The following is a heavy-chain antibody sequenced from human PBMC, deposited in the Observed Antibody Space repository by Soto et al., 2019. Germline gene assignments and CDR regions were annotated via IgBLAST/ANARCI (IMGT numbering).Heavy chain of an antibody. Sequence: QLQLQESGPGLVKPSETLSLTCTVSGGSISSSSYYWGWIRQPPGKGLEWIGSIYYSGSTYYNPSLKSRVTISVDTSKNQFSLKLSSVTAADTAVYYCARHPHTVTHFDYWGQGTLVTVSS. V-gene: IGHV4-39*01. CDR2: IYYSGST. CDR1: GGSISSSSYY. J-gene: IGHJ4*02. CDR3: ARHPHTVTHFDY. D-gene: IGHD4-17*01.